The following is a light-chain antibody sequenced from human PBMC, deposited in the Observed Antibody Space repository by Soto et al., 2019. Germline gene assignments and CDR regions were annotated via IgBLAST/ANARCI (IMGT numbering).Light chain of an antibody. Sequence: QSVLTQPPSASGTPGQGVTISCSGSTSNIGSNYVYWYQQLPGTAPKLLIYRINQRPSGVPDRFSGSKSGTSASLAISGLRSDDEADYFCATWDDSPNGFYVFGTGTKVTV. CDR2: RIN. J-gene: IGLJ1*01. CDR1: TSNIGSNY. V-gene: IGLV1-47*01. CDR3: ATWDDSPNGFYV.